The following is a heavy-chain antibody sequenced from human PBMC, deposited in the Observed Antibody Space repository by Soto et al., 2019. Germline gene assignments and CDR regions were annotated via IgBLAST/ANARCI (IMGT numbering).Heavy chain of an antibody. CDR1: GYTFTSYY. CDR2: INPSGGST. Sequence: GASVKVSCKASGYTFTSYYMHWVRQAPGQGFEWMGIINPSGGSTSYAQKFQGRVTMTRDTSTSTVYMELSSLRSEDTAVYYCARGITMIVVVTEDDAFDIWGQGTMVTVS. J-gene: IGHJ3*02. CDR3: ARGITMIVVVTEDDAFDI. V-gene: IGHV1-46*01. D-gene: IGHD3-22*01.